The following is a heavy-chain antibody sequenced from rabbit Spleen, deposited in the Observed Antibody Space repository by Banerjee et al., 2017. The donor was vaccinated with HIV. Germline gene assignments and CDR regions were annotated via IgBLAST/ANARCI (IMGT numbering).Heavy chain of an antibody. CDR3: ARDPGSSYYPDYFKL. D-gene: IGHD8-1*01. J-gene: IGHJ4*01. CDR1: GFSFSSSYY. V-gene: IGHV1S40*01. CDR2: IYAGSSGTT. Sequence: QSLEESGGGLVQPEGSLTLTCTASGFSFSSSYYMCWVRQAPGKGLEWIACIYAGSSGTTYYASWAKGRFTISKTSSTTVTLQMTSLTAADTATYFCARDPGSSYYPDYFKLWGPGTLVTVS.